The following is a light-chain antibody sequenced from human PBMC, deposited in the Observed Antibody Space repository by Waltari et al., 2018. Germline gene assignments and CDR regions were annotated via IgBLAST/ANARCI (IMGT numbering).Light chain of an antibody. CDR2: EVI. V-gene: IGLV2-23*02. J-gene: IGLJ3*02. Sequence: QSALTQPASVSGSPGQSITISCTGSSSDIGTYNLVSWYQQRPGKAPKLMIYEVIKRPSGVSDRFSGSKSANTASLTISGLQTEDEGVYFSCSYVTTTFVVFGGGTTLTVL. CDR1: SSDIGTYNL. CDR3: CSYVTTTFVV.